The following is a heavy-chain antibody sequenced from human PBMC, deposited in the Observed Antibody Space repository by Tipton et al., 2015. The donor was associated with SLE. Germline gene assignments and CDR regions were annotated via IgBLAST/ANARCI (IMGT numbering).Heavy chain of an antibody. CDR1: GFTFSTYA. CDR3: VKDGPRYWNYDYYFDL. V-gene: IGHV3-23*03. J-gene: IGHJ2*01. CDR2: TYSGGPT. D-gene: IGHD1-7*01. Sequence: SLRLSCAASGFTFSTYAMNWVRQAPGKGPEWVSVTYSGGPTYYADSVKGRFTISRDNSKNTVYLQLSSLRAGDTATYYCVKDGPRYWNYDYYFDLWGRGTLVTVSS.